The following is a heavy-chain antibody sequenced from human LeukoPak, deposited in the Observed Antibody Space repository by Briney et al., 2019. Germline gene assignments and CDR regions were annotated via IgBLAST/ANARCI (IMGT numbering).Heavy chain of an antibody. V-gene: IGHV4-39*01. CDR3: ARQTGSGLFILP. CDR1: GVSISSSNSY. Sequence: SETLSLTCTVSGVSISSSNSYGGWVRQPPGKGLEWIGSIYYSGNTYYNASLKSQVSISIDTSKNQFSLRLTSVTAADTAVYYCARQTGSGLFILPGGQGTLVTVSS. CDR2: IYYSGNT. J-gene: IGHJ4*02. D-gene: IGHD3/OR15-3a*01.